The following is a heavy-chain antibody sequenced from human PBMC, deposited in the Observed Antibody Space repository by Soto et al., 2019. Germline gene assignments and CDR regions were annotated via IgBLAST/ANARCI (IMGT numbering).Heavy chain of an antibody. V-gene: IGHV3-48*02. D-gene: IGHD4-17*01. CDR2: ISSSSTI. J-gene: IGHJ3*02. CDR1: GFTFSSYS. Sequence: GGSLRLSCAASGFTFSSYSMNWVRQAPGKGLEWVSYISSSSTIYYADSVKGRFTISRDNAKNSLYLQMNSLRDEDTAVYYCARDTKPGNYGGKGAYAFDIWGQGTMVTVSS. CDR3: ARDTKPGNYGGKGAYAFDI.